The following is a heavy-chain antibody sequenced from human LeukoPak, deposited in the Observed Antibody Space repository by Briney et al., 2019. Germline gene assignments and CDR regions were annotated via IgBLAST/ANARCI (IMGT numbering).Heavy chain of an antibody. V-gene: IGHV4-34*01. D-gene: IGHD3-10*01. CDR2: INHSGST. CDR1: GGSFSGYY. Sequence: SETLSLTCAVYGGSFSGYYWSWIRQPPGKGLEWIGEINHSGSTNYNPSLKSRVTISVDTSKNQFSLKLSSVTDADTAVYYCARVPRRGERFDPWGQGTLVTVSS. J-gene: IGHJ5*02. CDR3: ARVPRRGERFDP.